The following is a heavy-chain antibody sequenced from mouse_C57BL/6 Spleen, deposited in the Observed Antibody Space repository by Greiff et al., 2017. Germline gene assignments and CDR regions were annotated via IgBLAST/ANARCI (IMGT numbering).Heavy chain of an antibody. V-gene: IGHV1-55*01. CDR2: IYPGSGST. J-gene: IGHJ2*01. CDR1: GYTFTSYW. D-gene: IGHD2-3*01. CDR3: ARGGGYYPYYFDY. Sequence: VQLQQPGAELVKPGASVKMSCKASGYTFTSYWITWVKQRPGQGLEWIGDIYPGSGSTNYNEKFKSKATLTVDTSSSTAYMQLSSLTSEDSAVYYCARGGGYYPYYFDYWGQGTTLTVSS.